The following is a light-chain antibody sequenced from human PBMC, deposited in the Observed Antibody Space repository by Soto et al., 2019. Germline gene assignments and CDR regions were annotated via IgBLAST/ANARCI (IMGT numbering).Light chain of an antibody. CDR1: QSVSSY. Sequence: EIVLTQSPATLSLSPGERATLSCRASQSVSSYLAWYQQKLSQAPRLLIYDASNRATGIPARFSASGSGTDFTLTISSLEPEDFAVYYCQQRSNWPPVTFGGGTKVEIK. CDR3: QQRSNWPPVT. V-gene: IGKV3-11*01. J-gene: IGKJ4*01. CDR2: DAS.